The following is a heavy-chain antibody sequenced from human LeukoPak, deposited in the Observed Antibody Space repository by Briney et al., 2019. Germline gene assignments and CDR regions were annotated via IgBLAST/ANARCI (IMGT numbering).Heavy chain of an antibody. J-gene: IGHJ4*02. Sequence: PGRSLRLSCAASGFTFSSYAMHWVRQAPGKGLEWVAVISYDGSNKYYADSVKGRFTISRDSSKNTLYLQMNSLRAEDTAVYYCARAAVDHGLCIDYWGQGTLVTVSS. CDR2: ISYDGSNK. V-gene: IGHV3-30*04. CDR3: ARAAVDHGLCIDY. D-gene: IGHD6-19*01. CDR1: GFTFSSYA.